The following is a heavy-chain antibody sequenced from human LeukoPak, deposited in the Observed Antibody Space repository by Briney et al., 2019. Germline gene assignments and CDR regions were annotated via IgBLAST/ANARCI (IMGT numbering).Heavy chain of an antibody. J-gene: IGHJ6*03. D-gene: IGHD1-26*01. V-gene: IGHV4-61*02. CDR2: IYTSGST. CDR1: GGSISSGSYY. Sequence: SETLSLTCTVSGGSISSGSYYWSWIRQPAGKGLEWIGRIYTSGSTNYNPSLKSRVTISVDTSKNQFSLKLSSVTAADTAVYYCAKARGGYFIPEGMDVWGKGTTVTVSS. CDR3: AKARGGYFIPEGMDV.